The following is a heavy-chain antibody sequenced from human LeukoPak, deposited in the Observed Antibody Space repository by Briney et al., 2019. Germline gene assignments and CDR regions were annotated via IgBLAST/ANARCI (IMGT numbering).Heavy chain of an antibody. J-gene: IGHJ4*02. Sequence: WVKVSCKASGYTSSGYYMHWVRQAPGQGLEWMAWIYPNSGGTKYAQKFQGRVTVTRDTSISTAYMQLSRLKSDDTAVYYCATGRGYSYGFDSWGQGTLVTVSS. D-gene: IGHD5-18*01. V-gene: IGHV1-2*02. CDR2: IYPNSGGT. CDR3: ATGRGYSYGFDS. CDR1: GYTSSGYY.